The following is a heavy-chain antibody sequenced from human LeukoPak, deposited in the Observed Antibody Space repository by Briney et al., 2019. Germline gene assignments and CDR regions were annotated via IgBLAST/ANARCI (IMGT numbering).Heavy chain of an antibody. CDR2: ISSNGGST. CDR3: ARVYDSSGYYRTFDY. Sequence: GGSLRLSCAASGFTFSSYGMHWVRQAPGKGLEYVSAISSNGGSTYYANSVKGRFTISRDNSKNTLYLQMGSLRAEDMAVYYCARVYDSSGYYRTFDYWGQGTLVTVSS. V-gene: IGHV3-64*01. D-gene: IGHD3-22*01. CDR1: GFTFSSYG. J-gene: IGHJ4*02.